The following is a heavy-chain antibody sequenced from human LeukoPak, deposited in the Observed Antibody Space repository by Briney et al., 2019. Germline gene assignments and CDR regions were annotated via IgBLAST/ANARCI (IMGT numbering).Heavy chain of an antibody. CDR3: ARARAVAGTMDY. V-gene: IGHV4-34*01. Sequence: SETLSLTCAVYGGSFSGYYWSWIRQPPGKGLEWIGEINHSGSTNYNPSLKSRVTISVDTSKNQFSLKLSSVTAADTAVYYCARARAVAGTMDYCGQGTLVTVSS. CDR2: INHSGST. CDR1: GGSFSGYY. D-gene: IGHD6-19*01. J-gene: IGHJ4*02.